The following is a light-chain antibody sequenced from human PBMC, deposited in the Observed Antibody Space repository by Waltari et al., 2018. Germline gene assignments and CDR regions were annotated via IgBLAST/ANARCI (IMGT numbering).Light chain of an antibody. V-gene: IGKV3-20*01. CDR2: DAS. J-gene: IGKJ2*01. Sequence: EIVLTQSPGTLSLSPGARATLSCRASQSVSSNYLAWYQQKPGQAPRLLIYDASSRATGITDRFSGSGSGTDFTLTISRLEPEDFAVYYCQQYGSSPRTFGQGTKLEIK. CDR3: QQYGSSPRT. CDR1: QSVSSNY.